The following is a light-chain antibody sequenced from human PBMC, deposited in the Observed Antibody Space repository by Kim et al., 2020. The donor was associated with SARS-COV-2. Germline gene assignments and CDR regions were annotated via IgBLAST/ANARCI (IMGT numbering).Light chain of an antibody. CDR1: SSGVGTHNY. CDR3: SSYAGKNDVV. Sequence: GQSVAISCTRTSSGVGTHNYVSWYQHSPGKAPKLMIFEVSERPSGVPDRFSGSKSGNTASLTVSGLQAEDEDDYYCSSYAGKNDVVFGGGTQLTVL. CDR2: EVS. J-gene: IGLJ3*02. V-gene: IGLV2-8*01.